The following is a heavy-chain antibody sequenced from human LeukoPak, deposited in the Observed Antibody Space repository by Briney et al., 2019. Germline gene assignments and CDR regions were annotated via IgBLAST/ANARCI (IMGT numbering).Heavy chain of an antibody. D-gene: IGHD2-15*01. CDR2: ISSGSTYI. Sequence: PGGSLRLPCAPSGFPFSSYCMNWVRQAPGKGLDGVSPISSGSTYIYYADSVKGRFTISRDNAKKSLYLQMNSLRAEDTAVYYCARDLGYCSGGNCGALDLWGQGTLVTVSS. V-gene: IGHV3-21*01. J-gene: IGHJ3*01. CDR1: GFPFSSYC. CDR3: ARDLGYCSGGNCGALDL.